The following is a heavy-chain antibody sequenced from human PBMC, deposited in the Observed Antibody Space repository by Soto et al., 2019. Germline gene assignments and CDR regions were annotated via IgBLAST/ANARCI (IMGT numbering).Heavy chain of an antibody. CDR1: GFTFSSYA. Sequence: EVQLLESGGGLVQPGGSLRLSCAASGFTFSSYAMSWVRQAPGKGLEWVSAISGSGGSTYYADSVKGRFTISRDNSKNTLYLQMNSLRAEDTAVYYCANLGAYGSGTLHYYGMDVWGQGTTVTVSS. CDR3: ANLGAYGSGTLHYYGMDV. CDR2: ISGSGGST. D-gene: IGHD3-10*01. V-gene: IGHV3-23*01. J-gene: IGHJ6*02.